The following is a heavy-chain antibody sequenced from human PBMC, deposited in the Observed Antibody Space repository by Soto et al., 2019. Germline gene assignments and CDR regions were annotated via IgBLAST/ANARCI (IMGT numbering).Heavy chain of an antibody. D-gene: IGHD3-22*01. Sequence: ASVKVSCKASGYTFTSYAMHWVRQAPGQRLEWMGWINAGNGNTKYSQKFQGRVTITRDTSASTAYMELSSLRSEDTAVYYCARDPLVYYYDSSGYYRYWGQGTLVTAPQ. CDR2: INAGNGNT. J-gene: IGHJ4*02. CDR1: GYTFTSYA. CDR3: ARDPLVYYYDSSGYYRY. V-gene: IGHV1-3*01.